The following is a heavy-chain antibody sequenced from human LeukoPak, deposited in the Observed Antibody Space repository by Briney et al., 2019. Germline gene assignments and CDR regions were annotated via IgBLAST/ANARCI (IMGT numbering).Heavy chain of an antibody. CDR2: ISYDGSNK. D-gene: IGHD2-21*01. CDR3: ARQQTYGIVRDTAFDI. Sequence: GGSLRLSCAVSGFIFSNYPMHWVRQAPGKGLEWVAAISYDGSNKYYADSVKGRFTISGDNSKNTLYVQINSLRAEDTAVYYCARQQTYGIVRDTAFDIWGQGTKVTISS. CDR1: GFIFSNYP. J-gene: IGHJ3*02. V-gene: IGHV3-30-3*01.